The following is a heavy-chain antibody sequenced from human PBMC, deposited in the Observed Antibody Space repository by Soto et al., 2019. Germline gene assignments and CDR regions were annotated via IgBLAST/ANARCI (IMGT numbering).Heavy chain of an antibody. D-gene: IGHD3-9*01. V-gene: IGHV4-4*02. CDR3: AREARKSSTYYDILTGANWFDP. J-gene: IGHJ5*02. CDR2: IYHSGST. CDR1: GGSISSSNW. Sequence: SETLSLTCAVSGGSISSSNWWSWVRQPPGKGLEWIGEIYHSGSTNYNPSLKSRVTISVDKSKNQFSLKLSSVTAADTAVYYCAREARKSSTYYDILTGANWFDPWGQGTLVTVSS.